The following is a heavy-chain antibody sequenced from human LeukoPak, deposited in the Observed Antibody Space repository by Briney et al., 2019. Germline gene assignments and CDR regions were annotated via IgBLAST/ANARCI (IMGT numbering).Heavy chain of an antibody. V-gene: IGHV4-39*07. CDR3: ARGQKYWSGYTVTELGSGYFDY. D-gene: IGHD3/OR15-3a*01. CDR1: GGSISTSNYY. CDR2: IFYSGST. J-gene: IGHJ4*02. Sequence: SETLSLTCTVSGGSISTSNYYWGWIRQPPGKGLEWIGNIFYSGSTYYGPSLKSRLTISLDTSRNQFSLKLNSVTAADTAVYYCARGQKYWSGYTVTELGSGYFDYWGQGTLVTVSS.